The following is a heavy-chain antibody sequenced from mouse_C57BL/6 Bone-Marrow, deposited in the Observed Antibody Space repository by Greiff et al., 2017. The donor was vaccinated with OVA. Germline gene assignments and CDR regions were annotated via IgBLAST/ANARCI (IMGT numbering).Heavy chain of an antibody. CDR3: ARQLRPCYYAMDY. CDR1: GYTFTDYN. D-gene: IGHD3-2*02. V-gene: IGHV1-18*01. J-gene: IGHJ4*01. Sequence: EVKLQESGPELVKPGASVKIPCKASGYTFTDYNMDWVKQSHGKSLEWIGDINPNNGGTIYNQKFKGKATLTVDKSSSTAYMELRSLTSEDTAVYYCARQLRPCYYAMDYWGQGTSVTVSS. CDR2: INPNNGGT.